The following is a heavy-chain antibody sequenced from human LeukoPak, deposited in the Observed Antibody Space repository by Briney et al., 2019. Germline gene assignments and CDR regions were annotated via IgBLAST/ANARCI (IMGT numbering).Heavy chain of an antibody. CDR1: GFTFTSVW. Sequence: GGSLRLSCAASGFTFTSVWMNWVRQAPGKGLEWVGRIKSRDVGATTDYAAPVKGRFTISRDDSKNSVYLQMDRLKTEDTAAYFCVTDFAQGYFGSWGQGTLVTVSS. V-gene: IGHV3-15*01. CDR3: VTDFAQGYFGS. J-gene: IGHJ4*02. CDR2: IKSRDVGATT. D-gene: IGHD2/OR15-2a*01.